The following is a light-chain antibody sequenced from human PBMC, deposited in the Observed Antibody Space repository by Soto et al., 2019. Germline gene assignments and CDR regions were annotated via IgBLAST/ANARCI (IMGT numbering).Light chain of an antibody. Sequence: DIQMTQSPSSLSASVGDRVTITCRASQSIVTYLNWYLQKPGKAPKLLIYAASNLQSGVPSRFSGSGSGTDFTLTISSLQPEDFATYYCQQSYSTPRFTFGPGTKVDI. CDR3: QQSYSTPRFT. J-gene: IGKJ3*01. V-gene: IGKV1-39*01. CDR1: QSIVTY. CDR2: AAS.